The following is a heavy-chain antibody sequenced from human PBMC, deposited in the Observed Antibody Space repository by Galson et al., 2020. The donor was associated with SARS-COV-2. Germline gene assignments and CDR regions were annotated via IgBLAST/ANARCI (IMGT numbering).Heavy chain of an antibody. J-gene: IGHJ6*02. CDR1: GGTFSSYA. Sequence: SVKVSCKASGGTFSSYAISWVRQAPGQGLEWMGGIIPIFGTANYAQKFQGRVTITADESTSTAYMELSSLRSEDTAVYYCARAGRDYDILTGYYYYYGMDVWGQGTTVTVSS. D-gene: IGHD3-9*01. CDR2: IIPIFGTA. V-gene: IGHV1-69*13. CDR3: ARAGRDYDILTGYYYYYGMDV.